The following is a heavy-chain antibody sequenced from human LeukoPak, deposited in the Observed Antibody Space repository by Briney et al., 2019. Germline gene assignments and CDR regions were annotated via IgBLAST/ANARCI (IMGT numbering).Heavy chain of an antibody. D-gene: IGHD3-16*01. CDR1: GGAISSYH. V-gene: IGHV4-4*07. CDR2: IYTSGST. Sequence: ASETLSLTCTVSGGAISSYHWSWIRQPAGKGLEWIGRIYTSGSTNYNPSLKSRVTMSVDTSKNQFSLKLSSVTAADTAVYYCARVGDYALKDWGQGTLVSVSS. CDR3: ARVGDYALKD. J-gene: IGHJ4*02.